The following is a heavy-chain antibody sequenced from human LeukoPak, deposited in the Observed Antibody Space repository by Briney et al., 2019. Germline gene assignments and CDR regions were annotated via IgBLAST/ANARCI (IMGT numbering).Heavy chain of an antibody. V-gene: IGHV3-74*01. CDR1: GLTFSSYW. J-gene: IGHJ6*02. Sequence: GGSLRLSCAASGLTFSSYWMHWVRQAPGKGLVWVSRINSDGSSTSYADSVKGRFTISRDNAKNTLYLQMNSLRAEDTAVYYCARAAGYSYGYSYYGMDVWGQGTTVTVSS. CDR3: ARAAGYSYGYSYYGMDV. CDR2: INSDGSST. D-gene: IGHD5-18*01.